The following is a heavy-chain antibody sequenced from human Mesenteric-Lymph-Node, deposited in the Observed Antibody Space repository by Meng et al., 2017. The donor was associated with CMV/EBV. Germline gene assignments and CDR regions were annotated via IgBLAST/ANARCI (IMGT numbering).Heavy chain of an antibody. CDR1: GYTFTGYY. J-gene: IGHJ6*02. CDR2: ISGYSGNT. Sequence: ASVKVSCKASGYTFTGYYMHWVRQAPGQGPEWVGWISGYSGNTKNAQKFLGRVTMTTDTSTSTAYMELRSLISDDTAVYYCAREGDRGSGSYYYYGLDVWGQGTTVTVSS. V-gene: IGHV1-18*04. CDR3: AREGDRGSGSYYYYGLDV. D-gene: IGHD3-10*01.